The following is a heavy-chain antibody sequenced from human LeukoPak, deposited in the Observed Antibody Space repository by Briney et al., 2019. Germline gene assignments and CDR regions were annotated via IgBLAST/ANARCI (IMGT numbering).Heavy chain of an antibody. V-gene: IGHV4-39*01. CDR3: ARQLPTAAADTRGYFEY. CDR2: IFYGERN. D-gene: IGHD6-13*01. CDR1: GGSISNADYY. Sequence: SETLSLTCSVSGGSISNADYYWGWIRPAPGKGLEWIVGIFYGERNHYTPSLKSRATMSVATSKNQFSLKLTSVTAADAAMYYCARQLPTAAADTRGYFEYWGQGAVVTVSS. J-gene: IGHJ4*01.